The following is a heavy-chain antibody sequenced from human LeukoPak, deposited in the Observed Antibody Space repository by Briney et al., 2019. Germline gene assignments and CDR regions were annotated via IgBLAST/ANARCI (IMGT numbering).Heavy chain of an antibody. Sequence: SETLSLTCTVSGGSISSYYWSWIRQPPGKGLEWIGYIYYSGSTNYNPSLKSRVTISVDTSKNQFSLKLSSVTAADTAVYYCARGTRTFDPWGQGTLVTVSS. V-gene: IGHV4-59*12. CDR3: ARGTRTFDP. J-gene: IGHJ5*02. D-gene: IGHD2-2*01. CDR1: GGSISSYY. CDR2: IYYSGST.